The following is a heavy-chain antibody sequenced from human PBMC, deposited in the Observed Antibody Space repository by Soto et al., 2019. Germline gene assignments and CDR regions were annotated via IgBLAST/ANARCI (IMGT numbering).Heavy chain of an antibody. V-gene: IGHV1-46*01. CDR2: INPKSGST. J-gene: IGHJ6*02. CDR1: GYTVTSYY. CDR3: ARAGIAYCTSTTCYLYYYVMDV. Sequence: GASVKVSCKASGYTVTSYYMHWARQAPGQGLEWMGIINPKSGSTTYAQKFQGRVTMTRDTSTSTVYMELDSLTSGDTAVYYCARAGIAYCTSTTCYLYYYVMDVWGQGTTVTVSS. D-gene: IGHD2-2*01.